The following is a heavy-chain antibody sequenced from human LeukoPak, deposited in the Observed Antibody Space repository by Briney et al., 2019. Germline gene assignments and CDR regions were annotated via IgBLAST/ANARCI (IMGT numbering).Heavy chain of an antibody. CDR2: ISYDGYDK. Sequence: PGGSLRLSCAASGFTFNDYAMYWVRQTPGKGLEWVTLISYDGYDKSYADSVRGRFTISRDNSKNTLYLQMDSLRSEDTAVYYCARDAQDYDFWSGYYTWWPYYFDYWGQGTLVTVSS. CDR1: GFTFNDYA. D-gene: IGHD3-3*01. V-gene: IGHV3-30-3*01. J-gene: IGHJ4*02. CDR3: ARDAQDYDFWSGYYTWWPYYFDY.